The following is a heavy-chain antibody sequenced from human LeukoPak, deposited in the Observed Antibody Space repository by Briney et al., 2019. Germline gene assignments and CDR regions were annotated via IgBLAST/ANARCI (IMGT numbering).Heavy chain of an antibody. V-gene: IGHV3-66*01. Sequence: GGSLRLSCAASGFTVSSNYMSWVRQAPGRGLEWVSVIYSGGNTYNADSVRGRFIISRDNSNNTLYLQMNNLRAEDTAMYYCVSDLTGGFDPWGQGTLVTVAS. CDR3: VSDLTGGFDP. J-gene: IGHJ5*02. D-gene: IGHD3-16*01. CDR2: IYSGGNT. CDR1: GFTVSSNY.